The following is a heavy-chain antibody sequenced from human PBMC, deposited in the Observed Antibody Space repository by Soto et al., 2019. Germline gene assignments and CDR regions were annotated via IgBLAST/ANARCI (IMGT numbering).Heavy chain of an antibody. Sequence: QVQLQESGPGLVKPSQTLSLPCTVSAGSISSGDYYWSWIRQPPGKGLERFGYIYYSGSTYYNPSLKSRVTISVDTSKNQFSLKLSSVTAADTAVYYCARGSGDYGDYWCDYWGQGTLVTVSS. CDR1: AGSISSGDYY. CDR3: ARGSGDYGDYWCDY. D-gene: IGHD4-17*01. CDR2: IYYSGST. J-gene: IGHJ4*02. V-gene: IGHV4-30-4*01.